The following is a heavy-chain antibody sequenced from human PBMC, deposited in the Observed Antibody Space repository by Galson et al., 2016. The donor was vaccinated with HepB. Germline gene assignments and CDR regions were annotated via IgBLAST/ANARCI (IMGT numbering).Heavy chain of an antibody. J-gene: IGHJ3*02. CDR1: GFTFDDYA. CDR2: TSWNSGSI. Sequence: SLRLSRAASGFTFDDYAMHWVRQAPGKGLEWVSGTSWNSGSIGYADSVKGRFTISRDNDKNSLHLQMDILRAEDTALYYCARGRGSNWRDAFDIWGQGTMVTVSS. D-gene: IGHD6-13*01. CDR3: ARGRGSNWRDAFDI. V-gene: IGHV3-9*01.